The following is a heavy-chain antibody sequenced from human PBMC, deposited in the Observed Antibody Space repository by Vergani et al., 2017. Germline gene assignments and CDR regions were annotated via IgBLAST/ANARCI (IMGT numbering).Heavy chain of an antibody. V-gene: IGHV4-31*03. CDR3: ARDSRREYSSSH. CDR2: IYYSGST. J-gene: IGHJ4*02. CDR1: GGSISSSSYY. Sequence: QLQLQESGPGLVKPSETLSLTCTVSGGSISSSSYYWSWIRQHPGKGLEWIGYIYYSGSTYYNPSLKSRVTISVDTSKNQFSLKLSSVTAADTAVYYCARDSRREYSSSHWGQGTLVTVSS. D-gene: IGHD6-13*01.